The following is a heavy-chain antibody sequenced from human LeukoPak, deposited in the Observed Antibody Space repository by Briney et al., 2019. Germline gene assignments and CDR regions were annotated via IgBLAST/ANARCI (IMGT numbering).Heavy chain of an antibody. Sequence: ASVKVSCKASGYTFITYDILWVRQAAGQGLEWMGWLNPNNGHVGYIEKFQCRVTMTMDTSISTSYMELRSLRYDDTAVYYCARGPWFRSLVGYCANGICYPGYWGQGSLVTVSS. CDR2: LNPNNGHV. CDR3: ARGPWFRSLVGYCANGICYPGY. V-gene: IGHV1-8*01. CDR1: GYTFITYD. D-gene: IGHD2-8*01. J-gene: IGHJ4*02.